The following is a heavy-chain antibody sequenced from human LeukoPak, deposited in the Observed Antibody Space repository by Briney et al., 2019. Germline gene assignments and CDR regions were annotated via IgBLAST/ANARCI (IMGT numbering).Heavy chain of an antibody. CDR2: ISYSGSP. CDR1: GDSVSSYY. D-gene: IGHD1-26*01. V-gene: IGHV4-59*02. Sequence: SETLSLTCIVSGDSVSSYYWSWIRQPPGKGLEWIGYISYSGSPNYNPSLKSRVIISIDTSRNQFSLKLSSVTAADTAVYYCARGSGSYLSEWGQGPLVIVFS. CDR3: ARGSGSYLSE. J-gene: IGHJ1*01.